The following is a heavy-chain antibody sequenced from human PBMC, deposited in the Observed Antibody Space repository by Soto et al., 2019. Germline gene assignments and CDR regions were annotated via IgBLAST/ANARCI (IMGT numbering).Heavy chain of an antibody. V-gene: IGHV3-33*01. CDR2: IWYDGRNK. CDR1: GFTFSGYG. J-gene: IGHJ4*02. D-gene: IGHD6-19*01. Sequence: QVQLVESGGGVVQPGRSLRLSCAASGFTFSGYGMHWVRQAPGKGLEWVAFIWYDGRNKYYADSVKGRFTISRDNSKNTLYLQMNSLRAEDTAVYYCARGSRPWLVHPGDYWGQGTLVTVSS. CDR3: ARGSRPWLVHPGDY.